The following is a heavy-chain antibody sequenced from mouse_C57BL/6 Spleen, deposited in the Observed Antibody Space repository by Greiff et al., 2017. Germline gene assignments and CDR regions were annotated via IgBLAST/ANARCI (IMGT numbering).Heavy chain of an antibody. J-gene: IGHJ4*01. D-gene: IGHD2-4*01. CDR1: GFTFSDYG. CDR2: ISSGSSTI. CDR3: ARGDDYDDYAMDY. Sequence: EVKLVESGGGLVKPGGSLKLSCAASGFTFSDYGMHWVRQAPEKGLEWVAYISSGSSTIYYADTVKGRFTISRDNAKNTLFLQMTSLRSEDTAMYYCARGDDYDDYAMDYWGQGTSVTVSS. V-gene: IGHV5-17*01.